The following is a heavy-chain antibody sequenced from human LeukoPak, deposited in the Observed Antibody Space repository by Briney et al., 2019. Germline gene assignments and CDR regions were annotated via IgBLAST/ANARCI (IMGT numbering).Heavy chain of an antibody. V-gene: IGHV4-39*01. J-gene: IGHJ5*02. CDR1: SGSLSSTSY. CDR2: ISYSETT. D-gene: IGHD2-21*01. Sequence: SETLSLTCTVSSGSLSSTSYWVWIRQSPGKGLEWIGSISYSETTYYNPSLKSRVIISVDTSKNQFSLKLTSMTAADTGVYYCASQVKLGRRLGWFDPWGQGTLVTVSS. CDR3: ASQVKLGRRLGWFDP.